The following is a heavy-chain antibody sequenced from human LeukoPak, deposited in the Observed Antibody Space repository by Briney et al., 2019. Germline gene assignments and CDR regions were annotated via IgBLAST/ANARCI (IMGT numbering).Heavy chain of an antibody. Sequence: SETLSLTCDVSGDFIRSYWWGWVRQPAGKGLEWIGRIYATGSTKFNPSLKSRLTMSMDTSTNRISLNLTSVTAADTAIYFCARQGYTASYYFLDFWSQGMLVTVSS. D-gene: IGHD1-26*01. CDR3: ARQGYTASYYFLDF. V-gene: IGHV4-4*07. CDR1: GDFIRSYW. J-gene: IGHJ4*02. CDR2: IYATGST.